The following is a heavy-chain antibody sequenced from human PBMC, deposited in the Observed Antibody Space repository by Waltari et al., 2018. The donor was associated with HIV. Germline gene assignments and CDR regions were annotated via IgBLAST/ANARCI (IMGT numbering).Heavy chain of an antibody. CDR3: TKLTDSATTD. J-gene: IGHJ4*02. Sequence: EIQLLESGGGLVQPGGSLRLSCAASGFIFDNHGMTWVRQAPGKGREWCSAIGGFGATIYYADSVKGRFTVSRDNSKNTLYLQMHSLRVEDTAVYYCTKLTDSATTDWGQGTPVTVSS. CDR1: GFIFDNHG. CDR2: IGGFGATI. D-gene: IGHD1-26*01. V-gene: IGHV3-23*01.